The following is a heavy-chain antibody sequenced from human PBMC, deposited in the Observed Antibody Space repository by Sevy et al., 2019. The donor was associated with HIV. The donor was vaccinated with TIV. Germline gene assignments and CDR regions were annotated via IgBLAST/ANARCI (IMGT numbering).Heavy chain of an antibody. Sequence: GGSLRLSCAASGFTFSSYSMNWVRQAPGKGLGWVSSISSSSSYIYYADSVKGRFTISRDNAKNSLYLQMNSLRAEDTAVYYCASYYGSGSYYNRPFDYWGQGTLVTVSS. J-gene: IGHJ4*02. CDR1: GFTFSSYS. CDR3: ASYYGSGSYYNRPFDY. CDR2: ISSSSSYI. D-gene: IGHD3-10*01. V-gene: IGHV3-21*01.